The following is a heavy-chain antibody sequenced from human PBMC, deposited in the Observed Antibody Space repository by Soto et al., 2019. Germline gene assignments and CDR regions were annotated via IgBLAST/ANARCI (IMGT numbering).Heavy chain of an antibody. D-gene: IGHD6-13*01. J-gene: IGHJ5*02. V-gene: IGHV3-23*01. CDR3: AKVRWAVQWFEP. Sequence: EVQLLEPGGGLVQPGWSLRLSCAASGFTFSSYAMSWVRQAPGKGLEWVSAISGSGGSTYYADSVKGRFTISRDNSKNTLYLQMNSLRAEDTAVYYCAKVRWAVQWFEPWGQGTLVTGSS. CDR1: GFTFSSYA. CDR2: ISGSGGST.